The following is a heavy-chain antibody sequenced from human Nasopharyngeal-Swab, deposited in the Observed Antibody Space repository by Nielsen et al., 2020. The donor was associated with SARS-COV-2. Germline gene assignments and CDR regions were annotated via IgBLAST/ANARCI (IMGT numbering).Heavy chain of an antibody. CDR1: GFTFSSYG. CDR2: ISGSGGSA. CDR3: ARGHSSSWYTFPFGY. J-gene: IGHJ4*01. D-gene: IGHD6-13*01. Sequence: GGSLRLSCAASGFTFSSYGMHWVRQAPGKGLEWVSAISGSGGSAYYADSVKGRFTISRDNAKNSLYLQMNSLRAEDTAVYYCARGHSSSWYTFPFGYWVHGTLFTVSS. V-gene: IGHV3-21*04.